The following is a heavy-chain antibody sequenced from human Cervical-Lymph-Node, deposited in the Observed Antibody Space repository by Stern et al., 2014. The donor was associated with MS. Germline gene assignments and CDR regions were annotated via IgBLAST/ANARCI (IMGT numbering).Heavy chain of an antibody. CDR1: GGSISSGDYY. V-gene: IGHV4-30-4*01. CDR3: ARVMTSGDYYFDY. D-gene: IGHD4-17*01. Sequence: QLQLQESGPGLVKPSQTLSLTCTVSGGSISSGDYYWSWIRQPPGKGLEWIGYIYYLGTTYYKPSLKSRVTISVDTSKNQFSLKLSSVTAADTAVYYCARVMTSGDYYFDYWGQGILVTASS. J-gene: IGHJ4*02. CDR2: IYYLGTT.